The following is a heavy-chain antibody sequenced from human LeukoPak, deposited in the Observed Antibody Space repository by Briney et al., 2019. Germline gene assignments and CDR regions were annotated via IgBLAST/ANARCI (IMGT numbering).Heavy chain of an antibody. V-gene: IGHV1-46*01. J-gene: IGHJ5*02. CDR2: INPSGGST. CDR1: GYTFTSYY. D-gene: IGHD4-23*01. Sequence: ASVKVSCKASGYTFTSYYMHWVRQAPGQGLEWMGIINPSGGSTSYAQKFQGRVTMTRDMSTSTDYLELISLRSEDAAVYYCARDNSVEDTAWWFDPWGQGTLVTVSS. CDR3: ARDNSVEDTAWWFDP.